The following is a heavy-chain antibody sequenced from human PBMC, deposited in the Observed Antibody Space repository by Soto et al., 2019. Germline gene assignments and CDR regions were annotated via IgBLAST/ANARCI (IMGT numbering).Heavy chain of an antibody. Sequence: QVQLQQWGAGPLRPLETLSLTCGVSGGSFSGYYWAWIRQSPGKGLEWIGEINDRGSINYNPSLKRLVSISVDTSKNHYSLNLMSVTAADTAVHYCARESHDILTGPPWVWYFDLWGRGTLVTV. CDR2: INDRGSI. D-gene: IGHD3-9*01. J-gene: IGHJ2*01. V-gene: IGHV4-34*01. CDR3: ARESHDILTGPPWVWYFDL. CDR1: GGSFSGYY.